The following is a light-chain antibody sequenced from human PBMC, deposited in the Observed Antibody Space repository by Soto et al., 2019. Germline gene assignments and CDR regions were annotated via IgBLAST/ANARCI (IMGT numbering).Light chain of an antibody. CDR1: QFIPIH. CDR3: QHRHNWPRT. CDR2: DAF. J-gene: IGKJ1*01. Sequence: ESVWTQSNPTLSFSPGERATPSCRASQFIPIHLAWYQQKPGQPPRLLIYDAFNRAAGIPARFSGSGSGTDFTLTISSLEPEDFAVYYCQHRHNWPRTFGQGTKVDIK. V-gene: IGKV3-11*01.